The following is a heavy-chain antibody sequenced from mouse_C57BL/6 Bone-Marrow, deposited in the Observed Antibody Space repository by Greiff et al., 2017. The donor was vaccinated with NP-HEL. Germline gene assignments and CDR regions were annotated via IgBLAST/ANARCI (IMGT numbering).Heavy chain of an antibody. CDR1: GYTFTSYW. CDR2: IDPSDSYT. V-gene: IGHV1-69*01. D-gene: IGHD2-3*01. J-gene: IGHJ2*01. Sequence: VQLQQPGAELVMPGASVKLSCKASGYTFTSYWMHWVKQRPGQGLEWIGEIDPSDSYTNYNQKFKGKSTLTVDKSSSTAYMQLSSLTSEDSAVYYCARSMISDLYFDYWGQGTTLTVSS. CDR3: ARSMISDLYFDY.